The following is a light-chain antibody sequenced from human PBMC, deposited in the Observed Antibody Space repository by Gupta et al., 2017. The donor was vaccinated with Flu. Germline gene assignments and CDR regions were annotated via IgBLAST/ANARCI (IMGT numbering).Light chain of an antibody. V-gene: IGKV1-8*01. CDR3: QQEDNTHWT. J-gene: IGKJ1*01. Sequence: AIHMTQSPSSVSASTGDRITLTCRASQGISTYLAWYQQKPGNAPKLLVYATSTLQSGVPSRFSGSGSGTNFTLTISWRQSEEFATYYCQQEDNTHWTFGQGTRVESK. CDR2: ATS. CDR1: QGISTY.